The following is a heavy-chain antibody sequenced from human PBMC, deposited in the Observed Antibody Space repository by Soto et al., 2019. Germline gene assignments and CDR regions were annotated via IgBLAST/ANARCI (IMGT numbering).Heavy chain of an antibody. CDR1: GFTFSSYA. CDR2: ISDSGGST. V-gene: IGHV3-23*01. CDR3: AKDRPRYSSGPNWFDP. D-gene: IGHD6-19*01. J-gene: IGHJ5*02. Sequence: GGSLRLSCAASGFTFSSYAMSWVRQAPGKGLEWVSTISDSGGSTYYADSVKGRFTISRDNSKNTLYLQMNSLRAEDTAVYYCAKDRPRYSSGPNWFDPWGQGTLVTVSS.